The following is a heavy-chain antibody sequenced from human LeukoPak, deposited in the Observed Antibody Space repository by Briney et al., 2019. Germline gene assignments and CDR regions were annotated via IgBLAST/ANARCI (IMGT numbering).Heavy chain of an antibody. CDR3: TRRPYSSSWYYFDY. CDR2: ISSSGSML. V-gene: IGHV3-11*04. Sequence: GGSLRLSCTVSGFTFSDYYMSWVRQAPGKGLEWVSYISSSGSMLHYADSVEGRFTISRDNGKSSLYLQISSLRVEDTAVYYCTRRPYSSSWYYFDYWGQGTLVTVSS. CDR1: GFTFSDYY. J-gene: IGHJ4*02. D-gene: IGHD6-13*01.